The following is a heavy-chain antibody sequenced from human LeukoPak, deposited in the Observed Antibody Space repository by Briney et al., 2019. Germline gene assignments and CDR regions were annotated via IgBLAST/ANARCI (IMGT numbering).Heavy chain of an antibody. CDR3: ARAQSGYSSGWSDAFDI. Sequence: ASVKVSCKASGYTFTGYYMHWVRQAPGQGLEWMGWINPNSGGTNYAQKFQGRVTMTRDTSISTAYMELSRLRSDDTAVYYCARAQSGYSSGWSDAFDIWGQGTMVTVSS. J-gene: IGHJ3*02. CDR1: GYTFTGYY. D-gene: IGHD6-19*01. CDR2: INPNSGGT. V-gene: IGHV1-2*02.